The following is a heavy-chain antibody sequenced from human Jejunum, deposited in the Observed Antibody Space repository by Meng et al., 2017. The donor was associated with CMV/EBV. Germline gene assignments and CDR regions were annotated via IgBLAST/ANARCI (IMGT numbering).Heavy chain of an antibody. V-gene: IGHV3-23*01. CDR1: GFTFSHYG. D-gene: IGHD6-6*01. Sequence: LSGVASGFTFSHYGMTWVRQAPGKGLEWVALINGDGGSTYYVDSVKGRFTISRDNSKNTLYLQMSSLRDEDTAVYYCARGSDFDFWGQGTLVTVSS. CDR2: INGDGGST. J-gene: IGHJ4*02. CDR3: ARGSDFDF.